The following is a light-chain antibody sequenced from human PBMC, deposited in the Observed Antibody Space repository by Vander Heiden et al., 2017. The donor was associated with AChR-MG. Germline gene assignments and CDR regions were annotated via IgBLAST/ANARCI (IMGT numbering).Light chain of an antibody. V-gene: IGLV3-21*04. CDR2: YDT. CDR3: QVWDSSSDHYV. J-gene: IGLJ1*01. Sequence: SSVLTQPPSVSVAPGKTARVTCGGINIGSKSVQWYQQRPGQAPILVMYYDTDRPSGIPERISGSNSGNTATLIISRVEAGDEADYFCQVWDSSSDHYVFGTGTKVTVL. CDR1: NIGSKS.